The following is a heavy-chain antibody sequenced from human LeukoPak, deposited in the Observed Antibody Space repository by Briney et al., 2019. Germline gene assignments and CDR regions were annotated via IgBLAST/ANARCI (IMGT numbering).Heavy chain of an antibody. J-gene: IGHJ4*02. V-gene: IGHV4-59*08. CDR3: ARHFYSYDSRFDY. Sequence: SETLSLTCTVSGGSISSYYWSWIRQPPGKGLEWIGYIYYSGSTNYNPSLKSRVTISVDTSKNQFSLKLSSVTAADTAVYYCARHFYSYDSRFDYWGQGTLVTVSS. CDR1: GGSISSYY. CDR2: IYYSGST. D-gene: IGHD3-22*01.